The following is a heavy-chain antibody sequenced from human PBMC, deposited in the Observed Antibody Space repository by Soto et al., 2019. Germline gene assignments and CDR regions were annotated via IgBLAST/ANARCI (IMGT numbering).Heavy chain of an antibody. V-gene: IGHV1-3*01. D-gene: IGHD5-18*01. Sequence: AASVKVSCKASGYTFTSYAMHWVRQAPGQRLEWMGWINAGNGNTKYSQKFQGRVTITRDTSASTAYMELSSLRSEDTAVYYCARGRIQLWLKVSRFDPWGQGTLVTVSS. CDR3: ARGRIQLWLKVSRFDP. J-gene: IGHJ5*02. CDR2: INAGNGNT. CDR1: GYTFTSYA.